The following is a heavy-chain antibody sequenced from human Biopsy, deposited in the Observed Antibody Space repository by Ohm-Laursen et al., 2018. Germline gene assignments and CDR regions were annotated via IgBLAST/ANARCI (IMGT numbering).Heavy chain of an antibody. J-gene: IGHJ4*02. CDR3: TTGGSGFYYPFDS. CDR2: IYPNNGDT. Sequence: ASVKVSCKGVGYTFTGYYIHWVRQAPGQGLEWMGYIYPNNGDTKYAQNFQGRVTMTRDTSVSTAYMDLTGLTSDDTAVYYCTTGGSGFYYPFDSWGRGTLVTVSS. D-gene: IGHD3-22*01. V-gene: IGHV1-2*02. CDR1: GYTFTGYY.